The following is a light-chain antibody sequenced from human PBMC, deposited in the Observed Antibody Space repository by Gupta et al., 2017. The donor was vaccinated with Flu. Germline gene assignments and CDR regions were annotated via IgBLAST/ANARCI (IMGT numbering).Light chain of an antibody. Sequence: TGRTRCRGNSIRGDFAHWYQQKAGQAPELVMYGDNNRPSGVPDRFSGSRSGNTASMTITGAQAEDEAEYYCNSRDRSSAYYVFGTGTKVTVL. J-gene: IGLJ1*01. CDR2: GDN. CDR1: SIRGDF. CDR3: NSRDRSSAYYV. V-gene: IGLV3-19*01.